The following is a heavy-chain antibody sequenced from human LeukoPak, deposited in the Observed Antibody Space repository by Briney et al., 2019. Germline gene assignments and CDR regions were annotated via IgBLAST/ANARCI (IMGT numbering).Heavy chain of an antibody. CDR3: TRALYSSGWYYLDY. J-gene: IGHJ4*02. Sequence: GGSLRLSCAASGFTFSDSAMHWVRQASGKGLEWVGRIRSKTKSYATAYAASVKGRFTISRDDSKSIAYLQMNSLKTEDTAVYYCTRALYSSGWYYLDYWGQGTLVTVSS. CDR2: IRSKTKSYAT. D-gene: IGHD6-19*01. V-gene: IGHV3-73*01. CDR1: GFTFSDSA.